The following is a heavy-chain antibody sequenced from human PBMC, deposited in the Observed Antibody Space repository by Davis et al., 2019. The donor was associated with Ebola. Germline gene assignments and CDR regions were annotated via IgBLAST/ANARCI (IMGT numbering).Heavy chain of an antibody. D-gene: IGHD2-2*01. CDR3: ARVGRSTRGGWFDP. V-gene: IGHV1-2*02. CDR1: GYMFTGYY. Sequence: ASVKVSCKASGYMFTGYYMHWVRQAPGQGLEWMGWINPNSGGTNYAQKFQGRVTMTRDTSISTAYMELSRLRSDDTAVYSCARVGRSTRGGWFDPWGQGTLVTVSS. J-gene: IGHJ5*02. CDR2: INPNSGGT.